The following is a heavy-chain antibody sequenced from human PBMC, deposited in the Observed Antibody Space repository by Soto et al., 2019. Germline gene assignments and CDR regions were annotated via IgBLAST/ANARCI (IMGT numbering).Heavy chain of an antibody. D-gene: IGHD2-2*01. CDR2: IIPIFGTA. CDR3: ARDRGGIVVVPAASRDPYNWFDP. J-gene: IGHJ5*02. CDR1: GGTFSSYA. Sequence: AASVKVSCKASGGTFSSYAISWVRQAPGQGLEWMGGIIPIFGTANYAQKFQGRVTITADESTSTAYMELSSLRSEDTAVYYCARDRGGIVVVPAASRDPYNWFDPWGQGTLVTVSS. V-gene: IGHV1-69*13.